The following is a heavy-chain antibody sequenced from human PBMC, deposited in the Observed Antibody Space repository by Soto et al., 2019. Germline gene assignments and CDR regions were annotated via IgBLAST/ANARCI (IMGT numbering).Heavy chain of an antibody. Sequence: SETLSLTCAVYGGFFSGYYWSWIRQPPGKGLEWIGEINHSGSTNYNPSLKSRVTISVDTSKNQFSLKLSSVTAADTAVYYCARGISDDAFVIWGQGTMVTVSS. CDR3: ARGISDDAFVI. V-gene: IGHV4-34*01. D-gene: IGHD1-20*01. CDR2: INHSGST. CDR1: GGFFSGYY. J-gene: IGHJ3*02.